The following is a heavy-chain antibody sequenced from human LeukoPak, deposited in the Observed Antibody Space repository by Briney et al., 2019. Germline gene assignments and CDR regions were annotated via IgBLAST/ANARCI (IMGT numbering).Heavy chain of an antibody. V-gene: IGHV3-23*01. Sequence: GGSLRLSCAASGFTFTNFAMKWVRQAPGKGLEWVADISGGGEHTFYADSVKGRFTISRDNSKNTLYLQMNSLRAEDTAVYYCARVKGSSSSPKALDYWGQGTLVTVSS. D-gene: IGHD6-6*01. J-gene: IGHJ4*02. CDR3: ARVKGSSSSPKALDY. CDR1: GFTFTNFA. CDR2: ISGGGEHT.